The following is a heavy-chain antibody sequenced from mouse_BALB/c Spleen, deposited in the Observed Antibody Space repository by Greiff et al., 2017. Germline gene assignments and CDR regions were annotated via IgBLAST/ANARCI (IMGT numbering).Heavy chain of an antibody. CDR3: ERNGNYGNYGY. CDR2: ISSGGSYT. D-gene: IGHD2-1*01. J-gene: IGHJ2*01. CDR1: GFTFSSYA. Sequence: EVKVVESGGGLVKPGGSLKLSCAASGFTFSSYAMSWVRQSPEKRLEWVAEISSGGSYTYYPDTVTGRFTISRDNAKNTLYLEMSSLRSEDTAMYYCERNGNYGNYGYWGQGTTLTVSS. V-gene: IGHV5-9-4*01.